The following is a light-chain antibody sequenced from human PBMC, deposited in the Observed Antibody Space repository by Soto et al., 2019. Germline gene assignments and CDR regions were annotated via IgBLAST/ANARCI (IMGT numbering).Light chain of an antibody. CDR1: QSVTSN. Sequence: IELTQSPDTLSVSPGEVATLSCWASQSVTSNLAWYQQKRGQAPRLLIYAASTRATGVPARFSGSGSGTEFTLTISSLQSEDFAVYYCQQYNNWPPITFGQGTRLEI. J-gene: IGKJ5*01. CDR2: AAS. V-gene: IGKV3D-15*01. CDR3: QQYNNWPPIT.